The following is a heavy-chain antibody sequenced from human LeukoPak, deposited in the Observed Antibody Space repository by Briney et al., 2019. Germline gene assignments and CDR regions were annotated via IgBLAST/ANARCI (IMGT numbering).Heavy chain of an antibody. CDR1: RFTFSSYW. CDR3: ARISVGTTPTFDY. V-gene: IGHV3-7*03. CDR2: IKPDGSEK. D-gene: IGHD1-26*01. Sequence: GGSLRLSCAASRFTFSSYWMSWVRQAPGKGLEWVANIKPDGSEKYYVDSVKGRFTISRGNAESSLYLQMNSLRAEATAVYYCARISVGTTPTFDYWGRGTLVTVSS. J-gene: IGHJ4*02.